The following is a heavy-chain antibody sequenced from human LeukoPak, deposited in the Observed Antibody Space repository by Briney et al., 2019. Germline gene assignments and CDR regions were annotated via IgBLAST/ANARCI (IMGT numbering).Heavy chain of an antibody. D-gene: IGHD5-18*01. Sequence: GGSLRLSCAASGFTFSSYWMHWVRQAPGKGLEWVSSISSSSSYIYYADSVKGRFTISRDNAKNSLYLQMNSLRAEDTAVYYCARDLEIQLWQGGLDYWGQGTLVTVSS. CDR1: GFTFSSYW. J-gene: IGHJ4*02. CDR3: ARDLEIQLWQGGLDY. CDR2: ISSSSSYI. V-gene: IGHV3-21*01.